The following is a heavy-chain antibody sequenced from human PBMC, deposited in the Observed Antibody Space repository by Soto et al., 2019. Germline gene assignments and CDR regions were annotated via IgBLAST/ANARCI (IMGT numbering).Heavy chain of an antibody. CDR1: GGSISSGGYY. Sequence: SETLSLTCTVSGGSISSGGYYWSWIRQHPGKGLEWIGYIYYSGSTYYNPSLKSRVTISVDTSKNQFSLKLSSVTAADTAVYYCARHNGPLYVGYYYDMXVWGQGTTVTVSS. CDR3: ARHNGPLYVGYYYDMXV. D-gene: IGHD3-16*01. CDR2: IYYSGST. J-gene: IGHJ6*02. V-gene: IGHV4-31*03.